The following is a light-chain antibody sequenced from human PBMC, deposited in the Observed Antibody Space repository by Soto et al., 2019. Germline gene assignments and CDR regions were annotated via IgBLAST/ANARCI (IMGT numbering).Light chain of an antibody. CDR3: QQSHSAPFT. CDR2: AAS. J-gene: IGKJ3*01. Sequence: DIQMTQSPFSLSASLGDRVTITCRASQSISDYLNWYQQKPGKGPKLLIFAASSLQVGVPSRFSGSGSGTDFTLTISRLPPEDFATYFCQQSHSAPFTFGPGTTVDIK. V-gene: IGKV1-39*01. CDR1: QSISDY.